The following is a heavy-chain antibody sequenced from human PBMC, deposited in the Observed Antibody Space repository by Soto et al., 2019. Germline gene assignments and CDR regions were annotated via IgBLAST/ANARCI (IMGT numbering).Heavy chain of an antibody. D-gene: IGHD3-16*02. V-gene: IGHV1-69*01. CDR1: GGTFSSYA. CDR2: IIPIFGTA. CDR3: ATSRGPDYYDYVWGSYRPKSLFDY. J-gene: IGHJ4*02. Sequence: QVQLVQSGAEVKKPGSSVKVSCKASGGTFSSYAISWVRQAPGQGLEWMGGIIPIFGTANYAQKFQGRVTITADESTSTAYMELSSLRSEDTAVYYCATSRGPDYYDYVWGSYRPKSLFDYWGQGTLVTVSS.